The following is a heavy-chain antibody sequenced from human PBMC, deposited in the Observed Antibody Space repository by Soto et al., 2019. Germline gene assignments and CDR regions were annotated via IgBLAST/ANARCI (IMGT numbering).Heavy chain of an antibody. D-gene: IGHD3-22*01. CDR2: INPNSGGT. J-gene: IGHJ6*02. Sequence: HWVRQAPGQGLEWMGWINPNSGGTNYAQKFQGWVTMTRDTSISTAYMELSRLRSDDTAVYYCARGGYYYDSSGSLDVWGQGTTVTVSS. V-gene: IGHV1-2*04. CDR3: ARGGYYYDSSGSLDV.